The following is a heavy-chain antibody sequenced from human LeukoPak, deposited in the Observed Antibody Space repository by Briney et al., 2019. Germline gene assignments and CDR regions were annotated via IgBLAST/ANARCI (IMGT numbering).Heavy chain of an antibody. V-gene: IGHV3-30*02. CDR2: MHSDGTNK. CDR3: AKGATGD. Sequence: PGGSLRLSCAPPGFTFSSHGMHWVPQAPGKGLEWVTFMHSDGTNKYYADSVKGRFTVSRDNSKNTLYLQMNSLRAEDTAVYYCAKGATGDWGQGTLVTVSS. CDR1: GFTFSSHG. J-gene: IGHJ4*02. D-gene: IGHD1-26*01.